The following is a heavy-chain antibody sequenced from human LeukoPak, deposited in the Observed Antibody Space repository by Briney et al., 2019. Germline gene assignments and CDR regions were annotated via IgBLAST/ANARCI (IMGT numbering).Heavy chain of an antibody. D-gene: IGHD2-21*02. CDR2: ISTSGGST. CDR3: ARSRLLLDY. Sequence: ASVKVSCKASGYTFITYYIHWVRQAPGQGLEWMGIISTSGGSTTYAHRFQGRVTMTGDTSTSTVYMELSSMRTEDKAVYYCARSRLLLDYWGQGTLVTVSS. CDR1: GYTFITYY. J-gene: IGHJ4*02. V-gene: IGHV1-46*01.